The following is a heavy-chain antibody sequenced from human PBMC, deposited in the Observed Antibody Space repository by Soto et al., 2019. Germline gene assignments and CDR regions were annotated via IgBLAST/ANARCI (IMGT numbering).Heavy chain of an antibody. D-gene: IGHD2-2*01. CDR3: ARVRAMHRRWFDP. CDR1: GYTFTSYY. CDR2: INPSGGST. J-gene: IGHJ5*02. V-gene: IGHV1-46*01. Sequence: ASVKVSCKASGYTFTSYYMHWVRQAPGQGLEWMGIINPSGGSTSYAQKFQGRVTMTRDTSTSTVYMELSSLRSEDTAVYYCARVRAMHRRWFDPWGQGTLVTVS.